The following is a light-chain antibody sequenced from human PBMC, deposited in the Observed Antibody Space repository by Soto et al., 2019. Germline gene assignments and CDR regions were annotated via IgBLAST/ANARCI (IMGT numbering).Light chain of an antibody. V-gene: IGLV1-44*01. J-gene: IGLJ2*01. CDR1: SSNIGDNT. Sequence: QSVLTQPPSASGTPGQRVTISCSGSSSNIGDNTVNWYQQLPGTAPKLLIYSNNQRPSGVPDRFSGSKSGTSASLAISGLRSEDGADYYCAAWDDSLNGHVVFGGGTKLTVL. CDR2: SNN. CDR3: AAWDDSLNGHVV.